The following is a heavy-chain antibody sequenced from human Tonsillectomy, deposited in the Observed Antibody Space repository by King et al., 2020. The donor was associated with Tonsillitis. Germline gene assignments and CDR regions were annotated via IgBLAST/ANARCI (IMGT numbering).Heavy chain of an antibody. CDR1: GGSISAYY. CDR3: ARDLGGYNSGWFPYYFDH. V-gene: IGHV4-59*01. Sequence: VQLQESGPGLVKPSETLSLTCTVSGGSISAYYWSWIRQPPGKGLEWIGYIFYSGTTNYNPSLKSRVTISIDTSKNQFSLRLTSVTAADTAIYYCARDLGGYNSGWFPYYFDHWGQGTLVTVSS. CDR2: IFYSGTT. D-gene: IGHD6-19*01. J-gene: IGHJ4*02.